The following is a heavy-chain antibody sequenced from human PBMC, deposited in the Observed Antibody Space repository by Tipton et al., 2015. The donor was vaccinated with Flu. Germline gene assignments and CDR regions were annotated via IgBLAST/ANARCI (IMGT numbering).Heavy chain of an antibody. J-gene: IGHJ4*02. V-gene: IGHV3-7*01. Sequence: SLRLSCAASGFTFSSYWMSWVRQAPGKGLEWVANIKQDGSEKYYVDSVKGRFTISRDNAKNSLYLQMNSLRAEDTAVYYCARGFPRYGSRRDYWGQGTLVTVSS. CDR2: IKQDGSEK. CDR3: ARGFPRYGSRRDY. D-gene: IGHD6-13*01. CDR1: GFTFSSYW.